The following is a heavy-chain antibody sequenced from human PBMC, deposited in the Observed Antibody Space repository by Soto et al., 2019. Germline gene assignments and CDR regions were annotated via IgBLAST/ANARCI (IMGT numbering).Heavy chain of an antibody. V-gene: IGHV1-46*03. CDR1: GYTFTSYY. Sequence: ASVKVSCKASGYTFTSYYMHWVRQAPGQGLEWMGIINPSGGSTSYAQKFQGRVTMTRDTSTSIVYMELSSLRSEDTAVYYCAKGVVLMVYAVYYYMDVWGKGTTVTVSS. D-gene: IGHD2-8*01. J-gene: IGHJ6*03. CDR3: AKGVVLMVYAVYYYMDV. CDR2: INPSGGST.